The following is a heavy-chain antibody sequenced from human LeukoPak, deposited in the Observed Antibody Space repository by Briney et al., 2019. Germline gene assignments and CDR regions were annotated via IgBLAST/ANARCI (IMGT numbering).Heavy chain of an antibody. Sequence: GGSLRLSCAASGFTFSSYAMNWVRQAPGKGLEWVSGISGSGDSTYYAESVKGRFTISRDNSKNTLYLQMNSLRAEDTAVYYCAKVMRPLGELLKRGFDCWGQGTLVTVSS. CDR1: GFTFSSYA. CDR3: AKVMRPLGELLKRGFDC. J-gene: IGHJ4*02. V-gene: IGHV3-23*01. D-gene: IGHD1-7*01. CDR2: ISGSGDST.